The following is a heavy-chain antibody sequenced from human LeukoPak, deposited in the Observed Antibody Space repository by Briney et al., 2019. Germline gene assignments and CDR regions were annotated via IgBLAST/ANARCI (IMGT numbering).Heavy chain of an antibody. J-gene: IGHJ6*03. V-gene: IGHV1-69*13. D-gene: IGHD2-2*02. Sequence: PVASVKVSCKASGGTFSSYAISWVRQAPGQGLEWMGGIIPIFGTANYAQKFQGRVTITADESTSTAYMELSSLRSEDTAVYYCARGVVPAAIRYYYYMDVWGKGTTVTVSS. CDR2: IIPIFGTA. CDR1: GGTFSSYA. CDR3: ARGVVPAAIRYYYYMDV.